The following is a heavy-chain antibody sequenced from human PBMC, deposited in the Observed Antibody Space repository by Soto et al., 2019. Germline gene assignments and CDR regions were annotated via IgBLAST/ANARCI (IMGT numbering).Heavy chain of an antibody. CDR3: ARETPSAAAAYYYYGLDV. Sequence: QVQLVQSGAEVKKAGSSVKVSCKVSGGTFSSYFINWVRQAPGQGLGGGGGIIPVFGKASYAEKFQGRVTITADESTSTAYMELSRLRSDDTAVYYCARETPSAAAAYYYYGLDVWGQGTTVTVPS. CDR1: GGTFSSYF. V-gene: IGHV1-69*01. D-gene: IGHD6-13*01. J-gene: IGHJ6*02. CDR2: IIPVFGKA.